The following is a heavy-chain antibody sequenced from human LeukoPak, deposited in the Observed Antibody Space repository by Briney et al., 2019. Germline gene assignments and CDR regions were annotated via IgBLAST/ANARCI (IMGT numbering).Heavy chain of an antibody. CDR1: GLIATSNY. V-gene: IGHV3-53*01. J-gene: IGHJ4*02. D-gene: IGHD5-24*01. Sequence: GGSLRLSCSFSGLIATSNYMDWVRQAPGKGLQWISFIYGGGNTLYADSVMGRFSISRDNSKSTLYLQMSSLRVEDTAVYYCATGGRSGMAFDFWGQGTLVTVSS. CDR2: IYGGGNT. CDR3: ATGGRSGMAFDF.